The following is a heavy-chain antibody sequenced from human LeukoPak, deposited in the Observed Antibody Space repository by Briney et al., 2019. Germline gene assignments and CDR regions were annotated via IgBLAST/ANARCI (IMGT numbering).Heavy chain of an antibody. V-gene: IGHV1-2*02. CDR1: GYTFTSYG. J-gene: IGHJ4*02. D-gene: IGHD3-10*01. CDR2: INPNSGGT. CDR3: ASFSSRGDDY. Sequence: ASVKVSCKASGYTFTSYGISWVRQAPGQGLEWMGWINPNSGGTNYAQKFQGRVTMTRDTSISTAYMELSRLRSDDTAVCYCASFSSRGDDYWGQGTLVTVSS.